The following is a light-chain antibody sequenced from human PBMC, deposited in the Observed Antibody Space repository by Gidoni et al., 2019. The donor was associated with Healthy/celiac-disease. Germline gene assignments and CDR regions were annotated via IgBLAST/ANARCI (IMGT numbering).Light chain of an antibody. Sequence: EIVLTQSPGTLSLSPGERATLSCRASQSVSSSYLAWYQQKPGQAPRLLIYGASRRATGIPDRFSGSGSGTDFTLTISRLEPEDFAVYYCQQYGSSHTFXPXTKVDIK. J-gene: IGKJ3*01. CDR2: GAS. CDR1: QSVSSSY. CDR3: QQYGSSHT. V-gene: IGKV3-20*01.